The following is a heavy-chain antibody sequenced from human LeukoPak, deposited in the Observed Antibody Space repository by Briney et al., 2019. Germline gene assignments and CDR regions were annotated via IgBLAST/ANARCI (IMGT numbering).Heavy chain of an antibody. D-gene: IGHD3-10*01. J-gene: IGHJ6*03. CDR1: GFTFSSYA. CDR3: AKDGYYYGSGSHKAYYYMDV. CDR2: ISGSGGST. V-gene: IGHV3-23*01. Sequence: GGSLRLSCAASGFTFSSYAMSWVRQAPGKGLEWVSAISGSGGSTYYADSVKGRFTISRDNSKNTLYLQMNSLRAEDTAVYYCAKDGYYYGSGSHKAYYYMDVWGKGTTVTVSS.